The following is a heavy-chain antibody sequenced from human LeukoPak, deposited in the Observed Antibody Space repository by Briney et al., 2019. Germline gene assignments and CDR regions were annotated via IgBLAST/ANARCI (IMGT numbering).Heavy chain of an antibody. Sequence: PGGSLRLSCAASGFPFSDYSLNWVRQAPGKGLEWVSSISRSGSYIYYADSVKGRFTISRDDAKKSLYLQMNGLRAEGTAVYYCARDRDFGVGNWFDPWGQGTLVTVSS. CDR3: ARDRDFGVGNWFDP. J-gene: IGHJ5*02. CDR1: GFPFSDYS. D-gene: IGHD3-3*01. CDR2: ISRSGSYI. V-gene: IGHV3-21*01.